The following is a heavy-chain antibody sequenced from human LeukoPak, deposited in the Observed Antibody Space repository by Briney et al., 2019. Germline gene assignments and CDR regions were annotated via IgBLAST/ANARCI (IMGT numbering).Heavy chain of an antibody. CDR3: ARERISMVRGAGDTFDV. J-gene: IGHJ3*01. D-gene: IGHD3-10*01. CDR2: TCYRSKWYN. CDR1: GDSVSSNSAA. Sequence: SQTLSLTCAISGDSVSSNSAAWNWIRQSPSRGLEWLGRTCYRSKWYNDYAVSVKSRITINPDTSKNQFSLQLNSVTPEDTAVYYCARERISMVRGAGDTFDVWGQGTRVTVPS. V-gene: IGHV6-1*01.